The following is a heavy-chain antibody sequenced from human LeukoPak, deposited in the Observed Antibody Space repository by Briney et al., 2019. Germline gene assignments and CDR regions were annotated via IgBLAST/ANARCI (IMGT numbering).Heavy chain of an antibody. CDR1: GGSISSGGYY. Sequence: PSQTLSLTCTVSGGSISSGGYYWSWIRQHPGKGLEWIGYIYHSGSTYYNPSLKSRVTISVDRSKNQFSLKPSSVTAADTAVYYCARTVVATVPGSGYYYYMDVWGKGTTVTVSS. CDR3: ARTVVATVPGSGYYYYMDV. CDR2: IYHSGST. V-gene: IGHV4-31*03. D-gene: IGHD5-12*01. J-gene: IGHJ6*03.